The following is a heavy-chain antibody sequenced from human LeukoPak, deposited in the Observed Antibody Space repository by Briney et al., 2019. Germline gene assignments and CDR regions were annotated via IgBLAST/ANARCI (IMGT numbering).Heavy chain of an antibody. CDR3: AKEASSYNFWSGYYRY. J-gene: IGHJ4*02. V-gene: IGHV3-23*01. CDR1: GFTFSSYA. D-gene: IGHD3-3*01. Sequence: GGSLRLSCAASGFTFSSYAMSWVRQAPGKGLEWVSAISGSGGSTYYADSVKGRFTISRDNSKNTLYLQMNSLRAEDTAVCYCAKEASSYNFWSGYYRYWGQGTLVTVSS. CDR2: ISGSGGST.